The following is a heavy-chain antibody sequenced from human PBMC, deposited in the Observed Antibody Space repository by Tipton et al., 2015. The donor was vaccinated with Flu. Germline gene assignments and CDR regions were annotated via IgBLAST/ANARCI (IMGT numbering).Heavy chain of an antibody. CDR1: GYTFTSYW. J-gene: IGHJ4*02. CDR3: GRPVVTDSYYFDY. V-gene: IGHV5-51*01. D-gene: IGHD2-21*02. Sequence: QLVQSGAAVKKPGESLKISCKGSGYTFTSYWIGWVRQMPGKGLEWMGIIYPGGSDTRYSPSFQGQVTISADKSINTAYVQWSSLKASDTAMYYCGRPVVTDSYYFDYWGQGTLVTVSS. CDR2: IYPGGSDT.